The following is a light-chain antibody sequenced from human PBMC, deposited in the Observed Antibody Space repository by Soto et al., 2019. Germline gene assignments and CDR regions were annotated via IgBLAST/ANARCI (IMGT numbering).Light chain of an antibody. CDR3: QQQGT. Sequence: EIVLTRSQATLSFSPGERATLSCRASEFLSSSYLVWYQQKPGQAPRLLIYAASRRATGIPDRFSGSGSATEYTLTINTLEPEDFAVYYCQQQGTFGQGTKLEIK. CDR1: EFLSSSY. CDR2: AAS. V-gene: IGKV3-20*01. J-gene: IGKJ2*01.